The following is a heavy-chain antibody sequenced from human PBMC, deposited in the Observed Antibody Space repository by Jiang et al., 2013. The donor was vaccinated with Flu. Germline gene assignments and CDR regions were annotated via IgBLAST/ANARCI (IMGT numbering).Heavy chain of an antibody. V-gene: IGHV3-23*01. J-gene: IGHJ4*02. CDR1: SYA. D-gene: IGHD3-10*01. CDR2: SGSGGST. CDR3: AKSLWLYGSGTFDY. Sequence: SYAMSWVRQASREGAGVGLSISGSGGSTYYADSVKGRFTISRDNSKNTLYLQMNSLRAEDTAVYYCAKSLWLYGSGTFDYWGQGTLVTVSS.